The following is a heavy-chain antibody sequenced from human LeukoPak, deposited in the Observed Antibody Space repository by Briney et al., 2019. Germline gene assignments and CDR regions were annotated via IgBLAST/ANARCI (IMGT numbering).Heavy chain of an antibody. D-gene: IGHD3-3*01. V-gene: IGHV3-21*01. Sequence: NTGGSLRLSCAASGFTFSSYSMNWVRQAPGKGLERVSSISSSSSYIYYADSVKGRFTISRDNAKNSLYLQMNSLRAEDTAVYYCARAAGYYDFWSGYYPFDYWGQGTLVTVSS. CDR1: GFTFSSYS. J-gene: IGHJ4*02. CDR3: ARAAGYYDFWSGYYPFDY. CDR2: ISSSSSYI.